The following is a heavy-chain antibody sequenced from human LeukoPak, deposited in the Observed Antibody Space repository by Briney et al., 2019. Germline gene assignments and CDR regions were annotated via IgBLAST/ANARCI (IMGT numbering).Heavy chain of an antibody. V-gene: IGHV1-69*05. CDR2: FIPIFGTA. D-gene: IGHD6-19*01. Sequence: VKVSCKASGGTFSSYAISWVRQAPGQGLEWMGRFIPIFGTANYAQKFQGRVTITTDESTSTAYMELSSLRSEDTAVYYCARDHSRGSGWYEPDYFDYWGQGTLVTVSS. CDR3: ARDHSRGSGWYEPDYFDY. J-gene: IGHJ4*02. CDR1: GGTFSSYA.